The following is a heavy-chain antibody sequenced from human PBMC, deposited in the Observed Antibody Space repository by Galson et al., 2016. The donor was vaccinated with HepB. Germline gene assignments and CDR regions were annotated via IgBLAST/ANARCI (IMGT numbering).Heavy chain of an antibody. CDR2: MHHSGRS. D-gene: IGHD1-26*01. CDR3: ATGGAWKFDP. CDR1: GGSISTGAW. J-gene: IGHJ5*02. Sequence: SETLSLTCTVSGGSISTGAWWTWVRQPPGKGLEWIGEMHHSGRSNYNPSLRSRVTISVDKSSNQFSLRQTSVTAADTAVYYCATGGAWKFDPWGQGILVIVSS. V-gene: IGHV4-4*02.